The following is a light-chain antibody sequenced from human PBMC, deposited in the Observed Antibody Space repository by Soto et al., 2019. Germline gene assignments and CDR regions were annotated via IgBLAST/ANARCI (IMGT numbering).Light chain of an antibody. CDR1: SKDVGGYNY. Sequence: QAAITQPAYASGSPGHSVTISCTRTSKDVGGYNYVSWYQQHPGKAPKLMIYEVSNRPSGVSNRFSGSKSGNTASLTISGLQAEDEADYYCSSYTSSSTYVFGTGTKVTVL. CDR3: SSYTSSSTYV. J-gene: IGLJ1*01. V-gene: IGLV2-14*01. CDR2: EVS.